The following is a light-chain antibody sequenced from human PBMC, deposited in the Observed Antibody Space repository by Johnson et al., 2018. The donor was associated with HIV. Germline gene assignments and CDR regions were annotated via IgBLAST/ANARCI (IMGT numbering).Light chain of an antibody. J-gene: IGLJ1*01. V-gene: IGLV1-51*01. Sequence: QSVLTQPPSVSAAPGQKVTISCSGSSSNIGNNYVSWYQQLPGTAPKLLIYDNNKRPSGIPDRFSGSKSGTSATLGITGLQTGDEADYYCGTLDSSLSAVVFGTRTKVTVL. CDR1: SSNIGNNY. CDR2: DNN. CDR3: GTLDSSLSAVV.